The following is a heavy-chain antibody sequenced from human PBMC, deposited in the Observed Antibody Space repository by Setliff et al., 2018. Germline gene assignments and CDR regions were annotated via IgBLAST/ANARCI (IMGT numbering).Heavy chain of an antibody. J-gene: IGHJ3*01. V-gene: IGHV1-69*06. Sequence: SVKVSCKASGGTFNSFSISWVRQAPGQGLEWMGRIIPIFGTANYAQKFQGRVTITADKSTSTAHMELTRLRPEDTAIYYCARDKADYYDRSGYSGASDVWGQGTMVTVSS. CDR2: IIPIFGTA. D-gene: IGHD3-22*01. CDR3: ARDKADYYDRSGYSGASDV. CDR1: GGTFNSFS.